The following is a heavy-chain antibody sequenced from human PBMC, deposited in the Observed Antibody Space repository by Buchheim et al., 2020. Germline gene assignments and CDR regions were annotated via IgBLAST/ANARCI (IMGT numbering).Heavy chain of an antibody. CDR2: IYYSGST. D-gene: IGHD2-15*01. Sequence: QVQLQQWGAGLLKPSETLSLTCTVSGGSISSSSYYWGWIRQPPGKGLEWIGSIYYSGSTYYNPSLKSRVTISVDTSKNQFSLKLSSVTAADTAVYYCARTICSGGSCFDYWGQGTL. V-gene: IGHV4-39*01. CDR1: GGSISSSSYY. J-gene: IGHJ4*02. CDR3: ARTICSGGSCFDY.